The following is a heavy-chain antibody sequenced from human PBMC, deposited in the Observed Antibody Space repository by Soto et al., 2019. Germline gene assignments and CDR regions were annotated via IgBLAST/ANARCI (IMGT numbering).Heavy chain of an antibody. CDR1: GGSFSGYY. Sequence: SETLSLTCAVYGGSFSGYYWSWLRQPPGKGLEWIGEINHSGSPNYNPSLKSRVTISVDTSKNQFSLKMTSVTAADTAVYYCATANWSHHYFDPWGQGTLVTVSS. D-gene: IGHD1-1*01. CDR2: INHSGSP. V-gene: IGHV4-34*01. CDR3: ATANWSHHYFDP. J-gene: IGHJ5*02.